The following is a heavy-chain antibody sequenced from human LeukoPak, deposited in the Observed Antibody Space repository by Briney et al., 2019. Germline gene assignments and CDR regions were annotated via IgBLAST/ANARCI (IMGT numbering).Heavy chain of an antibody. CDR1: GGSIGGHTFY. CDR2: IYYNGNT. V-gene: IGHV4-39*01. CDR3: ARLTALAGHRGAFDI. Sequence: SETLSLTCNVSGGSIGGHTFYWDWIRQPPGKGLEWIATIYYNGNTFYNPSLKSRVAISIDMSKSQFSLHLSSVSAADTAVYYCARLTALAGHRGAFDIWGPGTMVTVSS. J-gene: IGHJ3*02. D-gene: IGHD6-19*01.